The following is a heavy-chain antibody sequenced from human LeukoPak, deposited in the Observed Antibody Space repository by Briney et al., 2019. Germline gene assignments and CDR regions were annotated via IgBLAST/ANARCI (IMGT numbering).Heavy chain of an antibody. Sequence: GASVKVSCKASGYTFTSYGISWVRQAPGQGLEWMGWISAYNGNTNYAQKLQGRVTMTTDTSTSTAYMELRSLRSDDTAVYYCARVFDDKVEQQLIYYYYYGMDAWGQGTTVTVSS. CDR1: GYTFTSYG. D-gene: IGHD6-13*01. CDR3: ARVFDDKVEQQLIYYYYYGMDA. J-gene: IGHJ6*02. V-gene: IGHV1-18*01. CDR2: ISAYNGNT.